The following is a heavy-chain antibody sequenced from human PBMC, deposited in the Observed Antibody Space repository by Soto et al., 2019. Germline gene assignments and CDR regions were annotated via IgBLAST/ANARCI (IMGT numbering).Heavy chain of an antibody. CDR1: GFTFSSYA. V-gene: IGHV3-23*01. CDR3: AKSPYAIAAADLDY. D-gene: IGHD6-13*01. CDR2: ISGSGGST. J-gene: IGHJ4*02. Sequence: SGGSLRLSCAASGFTFSSYAMSWVRQAPGKGLQWVSAISGSGGSTYYADSVKGRFTISRDNSKNTLYLQMNSLRAEDTAVYYCAKSPYAIAAADLDYWGQGTLVTVSS.